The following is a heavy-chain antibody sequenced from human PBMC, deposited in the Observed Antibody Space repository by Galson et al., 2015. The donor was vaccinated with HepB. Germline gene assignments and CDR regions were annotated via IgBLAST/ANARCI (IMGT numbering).Heavy chain of an antibody. CDR3: ARTDSSSGETHDY. CDR1: GFSLSTSGMC. D-gene: IGHD6-6*01. CDR2: IDWDDDK. J-gene: IGHJ4*02. Sequence: PALVKPTQTLTLTCTFSGFSLSTSGMCVSWIRQPPGKALEWLARIDWDDDKYYSTSLKTRLTISKVTSKNQVVLTMTNMDPVDTAAYCCARTDSSSGETHDYWGQGTLVTVSS. V-gene: IGHV2-70*11.